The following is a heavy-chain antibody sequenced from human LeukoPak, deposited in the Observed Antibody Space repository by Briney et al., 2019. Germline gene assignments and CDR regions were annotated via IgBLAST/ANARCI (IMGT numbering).Heavy chain of an antibody. CDR1: GYTSTSYD. D-gene: IGHD3-3*01. V-gene: IGHV1-8*01. J-gene: IGHJ6*03. CDR3: AREWPYYYYYMDV. Sequence: GASVKVSCKTSGYTSTSYDINWVRQATGQGLEWMGRLSPNSGKAAFAQQFQDRLTLTRNTSISTAYMELSSLTSEDTAVYYCAREWPYYYYYMDVWGKGTTVTVSS. CDR2: LSPNSGKA.